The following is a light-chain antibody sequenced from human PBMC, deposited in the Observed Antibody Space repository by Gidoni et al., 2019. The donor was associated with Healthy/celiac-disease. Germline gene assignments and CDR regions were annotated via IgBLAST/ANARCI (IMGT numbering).Light chain of an antibody. CDR1: SSDVGGYNY. CDR2: EVS. V-gene: IGLV2-14*01. CDR3: SSYTSSSTLRV. J-gene: IGLJ1*01. Sequence: QSALTQPASVSGSPGQSITISCTGTSSDVGGYNYVSWYHQHPGKAPKLMIYEVSNRPSGVSNRFSGSKSGNTASLTISGLQAEDEADYYCSSYTSSSTLRVFGTGTKVTVL.